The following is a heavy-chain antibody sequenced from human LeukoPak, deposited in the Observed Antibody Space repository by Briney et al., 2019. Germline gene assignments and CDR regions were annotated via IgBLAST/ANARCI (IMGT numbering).Heavy chain of an antibody. CDR3: VGYCASSSCPGGY. V-gene: IGHV3-23*01. CDR2: ISDSGDST. CDR1: RFTFSSYA. J-gene: IGHJ4*02. Sequence: GGSLRLSCAASRFTFSSYAMSWVRQAPGKGLEWVSAISDSGDSTYYPDSVKGRFTISRDNSKNTLYLQMNSLRADDTAVYYCVGYCASSSCPGGYWGQGTLVTVSS. D-gene: IGHD2-2*01.